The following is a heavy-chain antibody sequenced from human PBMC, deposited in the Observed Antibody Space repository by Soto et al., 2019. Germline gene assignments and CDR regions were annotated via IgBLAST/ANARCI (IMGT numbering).Heavy chain of an antibody. CDR2: TYYRSKWNN. Sequence: PSQTLSLTCAMSGDSVSGNGAAWNWSRQSPSRGLQWLGRTYYRSKWNNDYAVSVKSRITINPDTSKNQFSLQLNSVTPEDTAVYYCARGHAGTMDVWGQGTTVTVSS. D-gene: IGHD1-1*01. J-gene: IGHJ6*02. V-gene: IGHV6-1*01. CDR3: ARGHAGTMDV. CDR1: GDSVSGNGAA.